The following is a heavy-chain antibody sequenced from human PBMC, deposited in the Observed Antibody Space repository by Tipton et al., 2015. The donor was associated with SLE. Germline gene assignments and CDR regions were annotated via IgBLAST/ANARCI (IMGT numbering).Heavy chain of an antibody. D-gene: IGHD2-15*01. CDR2: IHYSGST. CDR3: ARGSGGSVAFDI. CDR1: GGSFSSHY. J-gene: IGHJ3*02. Sequence: TLSLTCTVSGGSFSSHYWSWIRQPPGKGLGWIGYIHYSGSTNYKPSLKSRVTISVDTPRNRFSLRLSSVTAADTAVYYCARGSGGSVAFDIWGQGTMVTVSS. V-gene: IGHV4-59*11.